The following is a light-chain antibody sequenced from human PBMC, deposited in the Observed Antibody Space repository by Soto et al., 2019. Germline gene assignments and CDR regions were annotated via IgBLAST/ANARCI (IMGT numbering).Light chain of an antibody. J-gene: IGKJ2*03. V-gene: IGKV3-20*01. CDR1: QSVSSSS. CDR2: GAS. Sequence: EIVLTQSPGTLYLSRGESATLCCRASQSVSSSSLAWYQQKPGQAPRLLIYGASSRATGIPDRFSGSGSGTDFTSDGTRLEPGDLAVNSCNQYGSSPPSSFGQGTKLEI. CDR3: NQYGSSPPSS.